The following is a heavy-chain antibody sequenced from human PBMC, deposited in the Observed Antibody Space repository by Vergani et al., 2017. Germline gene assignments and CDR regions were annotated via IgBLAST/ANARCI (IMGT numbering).Heavy chain of an antibody. Sequence: QVQLQESGPGLVKPSETLSLTCTVSGGSISNYYWSWIRQPPGKGLEWIGYIYYNGSTNYNPSLKSRVTISVDTSKNQFSLKLSSVTAADTAVYYCARKGGSYYFGFDPWGQGTLVTVSS. V-gene: IGHV4-59*08. CDR1: GGSISNYY. J-gene: IGHJ5*02. CDR3: ARKGGSYYFGFDP. D-gene: IGHD1-26*01. CDR2: IYYNGST.